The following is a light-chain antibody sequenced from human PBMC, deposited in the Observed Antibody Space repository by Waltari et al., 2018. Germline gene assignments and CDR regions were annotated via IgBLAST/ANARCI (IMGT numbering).Light chain of an antibody. V-gene: IGLV3-27*01. CDR1: MLPKKY. CDR3: YSTTDNNLGV. J-gene: IGLJ1*01. CDR2: QDS. Sequence: SSELTQSSPLSVSPGQTARITCSGDMLPKKYTRWFQRKPVKAPVLVLYQDSARPSGIPGRFSGSSSGTTVTLTISGAQVEDEADYYCYSTTDNNLGVFGPGTRVTVL.